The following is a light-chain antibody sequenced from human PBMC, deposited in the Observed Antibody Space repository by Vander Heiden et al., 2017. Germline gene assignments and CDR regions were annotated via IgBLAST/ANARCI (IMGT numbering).Light chain of an antibody. CDR3: QQSYSTPKT. Sequence: DIQMTQSPSSLSASVGDRVTITSRASQSISSYLNWYQQKPGKAPKLLIYAASSLQSGVPSRFSGSGSEDFATYYCQQSYSTPKTFGQGTKVEIK. CDR1: QSISSY. V-gene: IGKV1-39*01. J-gene: IGKJ1*01. CDR2: AAS.